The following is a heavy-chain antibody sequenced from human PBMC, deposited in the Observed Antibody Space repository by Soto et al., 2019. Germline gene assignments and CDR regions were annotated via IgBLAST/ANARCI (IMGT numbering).Heavy chain of an antibody. Sequence: TLSLTCTVSVGSISSGGYYWSWIRQHPGKGLEWIGYIYYSGSTYYNPSLKSRVTISVDTSKNQFSLKLSSVTAADTAVYYCARVLTPDIAAAGLFDYWGQGTLVTVSS. J-gene: IGHJ4*02. CDR2: IYYSGST. D-gene: IGHD6-13*01. CDR3: ARVLTPDIAAAGLFDY. CDR1: VGSISSGGYY. V-gene: IGHV4-31*03.